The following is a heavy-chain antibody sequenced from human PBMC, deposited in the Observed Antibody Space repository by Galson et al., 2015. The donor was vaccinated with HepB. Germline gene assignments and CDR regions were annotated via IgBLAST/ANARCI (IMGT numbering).Heavy chain of an antibody. V-gene: IGHV3-64*01. Sequence: SLRLSCAASGFTFSSYAMHWVRQAPGKGLEYVSAISSNGGSTYYANSVKGRFTISRDNSKNTLYLQMGSLRAGDMAVYYCARAINWNYFFDYWGQGTLVTVSS. J-gene: IGHJ4*02. CDR1: GFTFSSYA. CDR3: ARAINWNYFFDY. CDR2: ISSNGGST. D-gene: IGHD1-7*01.